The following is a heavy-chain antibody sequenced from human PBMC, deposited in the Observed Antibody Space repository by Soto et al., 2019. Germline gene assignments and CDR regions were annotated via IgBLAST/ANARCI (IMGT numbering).Heavy chain of an antibody. CDR2: IGTVGDA. V-gene: IGHV3-13*01. CDR3: ARGTGAQLMYLDL. CDR1: GFTFSNSD. Sequence: EVNLVESGGGLVQPGGSLRLSCAASGFTFSNSDMHWVRQSAGKGLEWLSGIGTVGDAYYPPSVRGRFTISRENAKNSLYLQKDGLRAEDTAVYFCARGTGAQLMYLDLWGRGTLVTVSS. J-gene: IGHJ2*01. D-gene: IGHD7-27*01.